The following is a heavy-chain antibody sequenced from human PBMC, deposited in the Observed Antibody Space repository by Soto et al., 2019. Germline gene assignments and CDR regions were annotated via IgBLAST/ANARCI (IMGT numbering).Heavy chain of an antibody. CDR3: ATQSPQLDYDAFDI. V-gene: IGHV3-66*01. Sequence: GGSLRLSCAASGFTVSSNYMSWVRQAPGKGLEWVSVIYSGGSTYYADSVKGRFTISRDNSKNTLYLQMNSLRAEDTAVYYCATQSPQLDYDAFDIWGQGTMVTVSS. D-gene: IGHD1-1*01. J-gene: IGHJ3*02. CDR2: IYSGGST. CDR1: GFTVSSNY.